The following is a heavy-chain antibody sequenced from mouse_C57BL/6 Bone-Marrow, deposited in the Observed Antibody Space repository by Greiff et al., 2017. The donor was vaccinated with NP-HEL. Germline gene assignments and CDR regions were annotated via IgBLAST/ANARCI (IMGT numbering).Heavy chain of an antibody. CDR1: GFNFKDDY. Sequence: EVQLQQSGAELVRPGASVKLSCTASGFNFKDDYMHWVKQRPEQGLEWIGWIDPENGDTEYASKFQGKATITADTSSNTAYLQLSSLTSEDTAVYYCTAYCYYFDFWGQGTTLTVSS. CDR2: IDPENGDT. CDR3: TAYCYYFDF. J-gene: IGHJ2*01. D-gene: IGHD1-1*01. V-gene: IGHV14-4*01.